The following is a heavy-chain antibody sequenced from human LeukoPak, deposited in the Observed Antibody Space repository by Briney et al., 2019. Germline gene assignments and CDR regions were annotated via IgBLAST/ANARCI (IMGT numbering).Heavy chain of an antibody. V-gene: IGHV4-59*01. CDR1: GGSISSYY. Sequence: SETLSLTCAVSGGSISSYYWSWLRQPPGKGLEWFVLFYSSGSTNYNPTLKSPVTISVDTSKSHFSLKLSSVTAADSAVYCCARGPGGYSYGYYFDYWGQGTLVTVFS. D-gene: IGHD5-18*01. CDR3: ARGPGGYSYGYYFDY. J-gene: IGHJ4*02. CDR2: FYSSGST.